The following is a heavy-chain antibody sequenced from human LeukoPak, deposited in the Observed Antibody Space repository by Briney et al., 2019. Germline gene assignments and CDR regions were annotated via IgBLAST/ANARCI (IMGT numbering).Heavy chain of an antibody. D-gene: IGHD4-17*01. CDR1: GYTFTKSY. CDR2: INPGGDNT. V-gene: IGHV1-46*01. J-gene: IGHJ4*02. CDR3: ARDWATVTPTSDY. Sequence: GASVKVSCKASGYTFTKSYIHWVRQAPGQRLEWMGLINPGGDNTNYAQNFQGRVTMTRDTSISTAYMELSRLRSDDTAVYYCARDWATVTPTSDYWGQGTLVTVSS.